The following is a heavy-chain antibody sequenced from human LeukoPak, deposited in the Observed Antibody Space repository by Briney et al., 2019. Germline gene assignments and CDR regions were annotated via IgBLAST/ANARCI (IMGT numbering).Heavy chain of an antibody. D-gene: IGHD2-15*01. J-gene: IGHJ3*02. CDR1: GDSVPSNSAA. V-gene: IGHV6-1*01. Sequence: SQTLSLTCPISGDSVPSNSAAWNWIRHSPSRGLEWLGRTYYRSKWYNDYAVSVKSRITINPDTSKNQLSLQLNSVTPEDTAMYYCARQRDGGFDIWGQGTMVTVSS. CDR3: ARQRDGGFDI. CDR2: TYYRSKWYN.